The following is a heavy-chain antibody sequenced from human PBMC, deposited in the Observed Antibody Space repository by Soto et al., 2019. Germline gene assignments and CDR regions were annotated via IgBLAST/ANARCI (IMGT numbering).Heavy chain of an antibody. CDR3: ARSQGSSTSLEIYSYYSYGMDV. V-gene: IGHV1-69*01. Sequence: QVRLVQSGAEVKKPGSSVKVSCKASGGTFSSYAISWVRQAPGQGLEWMGGIIPISGTANYAQKFQGRVTITADESTSTAYMQMSSLRSEDTAVYYCARSQGSSTSLEIYSYYSYGMDVWGQGTTVTVSS. J-gene: IGHJ6*02. D-gene: IGHD2-2*01. CDR1: GGTFSSYA. CDR2: IIPISGTA.